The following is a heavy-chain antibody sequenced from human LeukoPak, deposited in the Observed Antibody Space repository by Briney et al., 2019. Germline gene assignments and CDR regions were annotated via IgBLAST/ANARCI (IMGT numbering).Heavy chain of an antibody. CDR1: GFTFSSSA. J-gene: IGHJ4*02. CDR2: IKSKVDGGTT. V-gene: IGHV3-15*01. Sequence: GGSLRLSCAASGFTFSSSAMSWVRQVPGKGLEWVGRIKSKVDGGTTDYAAPVKGRFTISRDDLENMLYLQMNSLKTEDTAVYYCIADTPPWNPYGLDYWGQGTLVTVSS. CDR3: IADTPPWNPYGLDY. D-gene: IGHD1-1*01.